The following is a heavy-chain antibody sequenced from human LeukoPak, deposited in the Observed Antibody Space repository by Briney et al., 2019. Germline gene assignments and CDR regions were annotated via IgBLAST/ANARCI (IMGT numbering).Heavy chain of an antibody. D-gene: IGHD3-22*01. CDR2: INTNGHT. J-gene: IGHJ5*02. CDR1: GDSISGYY. CDR3: ARAPECYYDRWFDP. V-gene: IGHV4-4*09. Sequence: PSETLSLTCTVSGDSISGYYWSWLRQSPGKGLEWIGYINTNGHTDYNPSLKSRVTISVDTSKDQFSLKLSPVTAADTAVYYCARAPECYYDRWFDPWGQGTLVTVSS.